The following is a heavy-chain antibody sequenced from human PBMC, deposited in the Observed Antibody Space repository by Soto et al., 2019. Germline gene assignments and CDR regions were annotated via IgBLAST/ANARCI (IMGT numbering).Heavy chain of an antibody. J-gene: IGHJ3*02. V-gene: IGHV4-30-2*01. CDR3: ARGGVDSSGRELDDAFDI. CDR1: GGSISSGGYS. Sequence: QLQLQESGSGLVKPSQTLSLTCAVSGGSISSGGYSWSWIRQPPGKGLEWIGYIYHSGSTYYNPSLKSRVTISVDRSKNQFSLKLSSVTAADTAVYYCARGGVDSSGRELDDAFDIWGQGTMVTVSS. CDR2: IYHSGST. D-gene: IGHD3-22*01.